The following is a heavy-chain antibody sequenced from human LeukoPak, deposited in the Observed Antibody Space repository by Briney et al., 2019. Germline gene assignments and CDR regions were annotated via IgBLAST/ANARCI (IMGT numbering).Heavy chain of an antibody. Sequence: GGSLRLSCAASGFTVSNMYMTWVRQAPGKGLERASLIYGDGRTSYADSVKGRCTISRDNSKNTLDLQVNSLRVEDTAVYYCAKDGPPGVVATIFDYWGQGTLATVSS. CDR2: IYGDGRT. J-gene: IGHJ4*02. CDR1: GFTVSNMY. D-gene: IGHD5-12*01. CDR3: AKDGPPGVVATIFDY. V-gene: IGHV3-53*01.